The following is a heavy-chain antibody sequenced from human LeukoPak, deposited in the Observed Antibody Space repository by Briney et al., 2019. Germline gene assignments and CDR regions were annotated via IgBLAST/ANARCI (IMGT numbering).Heavy chain of an antibody. J-gene: IGHJ4*02. D-gene: IGHD3-22*01. CDR3: ARDDSGGYYSYYFDY. V-gene: IGHV1-69*05. CDR1: GGTFSSYA. CDR2: IIPIFGTA. Sequence: SVKVSCKASGGTFSSYAISWVRQAPGQGLEWMGRIIPIFGTANYAQKFQGRVTITTDESTSTAYMELSSLRSEDTAVYYCARDDSGGYYSYYFDYWGQGTLVTVSP.